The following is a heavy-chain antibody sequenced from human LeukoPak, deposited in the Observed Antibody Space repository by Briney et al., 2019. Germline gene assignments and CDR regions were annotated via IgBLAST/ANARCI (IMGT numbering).Heavy chain of an antibody. CDR3: TKEFCGSRPPCAGGSYYDF. D-gene: IGHD2-15*01. J-gene: IGHJ2*01. V-gene: IGHV3-13*01. CDR2: IGVTGDT. Sequence: GGSLRLSCAASGFTFSKDDFHWVRQAPGKGLEWVAAIGVTGDTYYADSVKGRLTISREDAANSLYLQMRSLGAGDTALYYCTKEFCGSRPPCAGGSYYDFWARGARVTVSS. CDR1: GFTFSKDD.